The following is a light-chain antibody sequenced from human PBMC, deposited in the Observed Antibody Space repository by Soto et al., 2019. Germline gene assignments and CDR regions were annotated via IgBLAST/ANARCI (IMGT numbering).Light chain of an antibody. Sequence: QSALTQPASVSGSPGQSITISCSGTSSDIGAFNYVSWYYQHPGKAPKLIIYEVNKRPSGVSNRFSGSKSGNAASLTISGSQAEDEGDYYCSSYTDISTVIFGGGTKLPVL. CDR1: SSDIGAFNY. CDR2: EVN. CDR3: SSYTDISTVI. J-gene: IGLJ2*01. V-gene: IGLV2-14*01.